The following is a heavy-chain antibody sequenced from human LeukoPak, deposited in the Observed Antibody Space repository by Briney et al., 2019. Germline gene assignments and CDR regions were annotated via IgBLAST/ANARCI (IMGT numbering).Heavy chain of an antibody. CDR1: GFTFSSYA. V-gene: IGHV3-23*01. Sequence: PGGSLRLSCAASGFTFSSYAMSWVRQAPGKGLEWVSAISGSGGSTYYADSVKGRFTISRDNSKNTLYLQMNGLRAEDTAVYYCAKEGSPYYDILTGYLNAFYFDYWGQGTLVTVSS. CDR2: ISGSGGST. CDR3: AKEGSPYYDILTGYLNAFYFDY. D-gene: IGHD3-9*01. J-gene: IGHJ4*02.